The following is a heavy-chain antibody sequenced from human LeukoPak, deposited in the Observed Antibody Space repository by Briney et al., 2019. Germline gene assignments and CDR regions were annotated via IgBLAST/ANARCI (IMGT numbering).Heavy chain of an antibody. D-gene: IGHD3-10*01. V-gene: IGHV4-4*07. CDR2: IYASGNT. CDR1: GVSISSYY. Sequence: SETLSLTCTVSGVSISSYYWSWIRQPAGRRLEWIGRIYASGNTNYNPSLKSRVTMSVDTSKNQFSLNLSSVTAADTAVYYCARDVHGSGTWDWFDPWGQGTLVTVSS. J-gene: IGHJ5*02. CDR3: ARDVHGSGTWDWFDP.